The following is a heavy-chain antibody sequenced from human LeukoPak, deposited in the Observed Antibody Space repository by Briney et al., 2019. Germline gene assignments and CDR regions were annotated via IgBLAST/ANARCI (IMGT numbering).Heavy chain of an antibody. Sequence: PGGSLRLSCAASGFTFSSYAMSWVRQAPGKGLEWVSAISGSGGSTYYADSVKGRFTISRDNSKNTLYLQMNSLRAEDTAVHYCAKGPHVLRFLEWLFHYWGQGTLVTVSS. D-gene: IGHD3-3*01. V-gene: IGHV3-23*01. J-gene: IGHJ4*02. CDR3: AKGPHVLRFLEWLFHY. CDR1: GFTFSSYA. CDR2: ISGSGGST.